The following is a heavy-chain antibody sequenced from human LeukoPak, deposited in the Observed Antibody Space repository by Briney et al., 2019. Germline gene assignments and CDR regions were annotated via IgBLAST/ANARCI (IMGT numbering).Heavy chain of an antibody. J-gene: IGHJ4*02. CDR1: GFTFSNYA. V-gene: IGHV3-23*01. CDR3: AKSLSQRADTAMVPFDH. Sequence: GGSLRLSCVASGFTFSNYAMSWVRQAPGKGLEWVSGISGSGDSTFYADSVKGRFTISRDNSKNTLYLQMNSLRAEDTAVYYCAKSLSQRADTAMVPFDHWGQETLVTVSS. D-gene: IGHD5-18*01. CDR2: ISGSGDST.